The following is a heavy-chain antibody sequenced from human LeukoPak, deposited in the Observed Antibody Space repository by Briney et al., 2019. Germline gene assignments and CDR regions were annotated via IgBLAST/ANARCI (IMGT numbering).Heavy chain of an antibody. V-gene: IGHV4-34*01. CDR3: ARVGSRRRNGYFDY. CDR1: GGSFSGYY. J-gene: IGHJ4*02. Sequence: SETLSLTCAVYGGSFSGYYWSWIRQPPGKGLEWIWEINHSGSTNYNPSLKSRVTISVDTSKNQFSLKLSSVTAADTAVYYCARVGSRRRNGYFDYWGQGTLVTVSS. D-gene: IGHD2-15*01. CDR2: INHSGST.